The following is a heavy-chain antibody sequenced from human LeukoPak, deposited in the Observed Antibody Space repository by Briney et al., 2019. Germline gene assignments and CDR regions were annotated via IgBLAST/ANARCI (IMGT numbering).Heavy chain of an antibody. CDR3: ARDLIDYYDSSGYSHFDY. D-gene: IGHD3-22*01. CDR1: GGTFSSYA. Sequence: SVKVSCKASGGTFSSYAISWVRQAPGQGPEWMGGIIPIFGTANYAQKFQGRVTITADESTSTAYMELSSLRSEDTAVYYCARDLIDYYDSSGYSHFDYWGQGTLVTVSS. V-gene: IGHV1-69*13. J-gene: IGHJ4*02. CDR2: IIPIFGTA.